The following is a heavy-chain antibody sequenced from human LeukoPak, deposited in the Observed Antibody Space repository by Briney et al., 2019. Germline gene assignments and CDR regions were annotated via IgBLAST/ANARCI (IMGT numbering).Heavy chain of an antibody. V-gene: IGHV3-48*03. CDR1: GFIFSGYE. CDR2: ISDSGNTI. Sequence: TGGSLRLSCATSGFIFSGYEMNWVRQAPGKGLEWVSYISDSGNTIYYAASVRGRFTISRDNAKNSLYLQMSGLGAADTAVYYCARGSGSGSYPIWCQGTMVTVSS. D-gene: IGHD3-10*01. CDR3: ARGSGSGSYPI. J-gene: IGHJ3*02.